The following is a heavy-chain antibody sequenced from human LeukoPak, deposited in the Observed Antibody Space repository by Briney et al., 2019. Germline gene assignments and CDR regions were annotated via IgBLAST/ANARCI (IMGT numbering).Heavy chain of an antibody. CDR2: ISVYNAKT. V-gene: IGHV1-18*01. CDR3: ARATGGGYDYYYYYMDV. Sequence: GVSVKVSCKASGYTFTSHGISWVRQAPGQGLEWMGWISVYNAKTNYAQKLQGRVTMTRDTSISTAYMELSRLRSDDTAVYYCARATGGGYDYYYYYMDVWGKGTTVTISS. CDR1: GYTFTSHG. J-gene: IGHJ6*03. D-gene: IGHD5-12*01.